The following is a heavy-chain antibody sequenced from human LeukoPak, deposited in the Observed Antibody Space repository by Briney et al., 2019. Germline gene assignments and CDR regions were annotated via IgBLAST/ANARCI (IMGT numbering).Heavy chain of an antibody. D-gene: IGHD6-19*01. Sequence: GGSLRLSCAASGFIFSSYSMNWVRQAPGKGLEWVAVISYDESNKYYAGSVKGRFTISRDNSKNTLYLQMNSLRAEDTAVYYCASPYNSGWYGDFNYWGQGTLVTVSS. CDR2: ISYDESNK. J-gene: IGHJ4*02. CDR1: GFIFSSYS. CDR3: ASPYNSGWYGDFNY. V-gene: IGHV3-30*03.